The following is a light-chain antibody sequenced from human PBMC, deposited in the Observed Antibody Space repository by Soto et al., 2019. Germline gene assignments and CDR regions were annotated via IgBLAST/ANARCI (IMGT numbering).Light chain of an antibody. CDR2: EVI. J-gene: IGLJ1*01. V-gene: IGLV2-14*03. Sequence: QSVLTQPASVSGSPGQAITVSCSGTSSDIGAHNFVSWYQQHPGKAPKLIIYEVINRPSGVSDRFSGSKSGNTASLTISGLQSEDEADYYCNSYTTSNTFVFGSGIKGTGL. CDR1: SSDIGAHNF. CDR3: NSYTTSNTFV.